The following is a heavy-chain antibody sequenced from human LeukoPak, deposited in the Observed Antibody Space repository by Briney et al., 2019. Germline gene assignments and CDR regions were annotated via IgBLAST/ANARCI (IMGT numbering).Heavy chain of an antibody. CDR3: ASGLLTQNWFDP. V-gene: IGHV1-69*01. CDR2: IIPIFGTA. Sequence: GSSVKVSCKASGGAFSSYAISWVRQAPGQGLEWMGGIIPIFGTANYAQKFQGRVTITADESTSTAYMELSSLRSEDTAVYYCASGLLTQNWFDPWGQGTLVTVSS. CDR1: GGAFSSYA. D-gene: IGHD2-21*02. J-gene: IGHJ5*02.